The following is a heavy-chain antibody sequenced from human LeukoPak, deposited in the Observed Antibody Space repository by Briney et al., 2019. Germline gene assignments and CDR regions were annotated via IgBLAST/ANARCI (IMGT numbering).Heavy chain of an antibody. CDR3: ARDIPILRFLEWFQPNDAFDI. V-gene: IGHV1-46*01. Sequence: ASVKVSCKASGYTFTSYYMHWVRQAPGQGLEWMGLINPTGGSTGYAQKFQGRVTMTRDMSTSTDYMELRSLRSDDTAVYYCARDIPILRFLEWFQPNDAFDIWGQGTMVTVSS. J-gene: IGHJ3*02. D-gene: IGHD3-3*01. CDR2: INPTGGST. CDR1: GYTFTSYY.